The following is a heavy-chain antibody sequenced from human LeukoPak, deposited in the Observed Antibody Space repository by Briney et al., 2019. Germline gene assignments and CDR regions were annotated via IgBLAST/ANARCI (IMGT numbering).Heavy chain of an antibody. V-gene: IGHV4-38-2*01. CDR3: ARQHDSYHYYYVDV. Sequence: TLSLTCAVSGYSISSGHYWIWIRQPPGKGLEWIGSLYHSDSIYYNPSLESRVTMSVDTSKNQFSLKLSFVTAADTAVYYCARQHDSYHYYYVDVWGKGTTVTVSS. J-gene: IGHJ6*03. CDR1: GYSISSGHY. D-gene: IGHD6-13*01. CDR2: LYHSDSI.